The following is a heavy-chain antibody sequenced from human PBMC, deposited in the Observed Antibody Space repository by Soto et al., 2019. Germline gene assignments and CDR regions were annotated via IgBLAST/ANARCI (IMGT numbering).Heavy chain of an antibody. J-gene: IGHJ6*02. D-gene: IGHD6-13*01. CDR2: ISSSSSYI. CDR3: ARGGSSWGAPTLIYYYYGMDV. V-gene: IGHV3-21*01. Sequence: EVQLVESGGGLVKPGGSLRLSCAASGFTFSSYSMNWVRQAPGKGLEWVSSISSSSSYIYYADSVKGRLTISRDNAXNXPXLXXNSLRAEDTAVYYCARGGSSWGAPTLIYYYYGMDVWGQGTTVTVSS. CDR1: GFTFSSYS.